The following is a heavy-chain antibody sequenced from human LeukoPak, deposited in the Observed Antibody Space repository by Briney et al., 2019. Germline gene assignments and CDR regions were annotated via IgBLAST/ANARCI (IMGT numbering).Heavy chain of an antibody. D-gene: IGHD5-12*01. CDR1: GFTFSSYS. CDR3: ARDTAGGYVNY. Sequence: GGSLRLSCAASGFTFSSYSMNWVRQAPGKGLEWVSYISSSSSTIYYAGSVKGRFTISRDNAKNSLYLQMNSLRAEDTAVYYCARDTAGGYVNYWGQGTLVTVSS. CDR2: ISSSSSTI. V-gene: IGHV3-48*01. J-gene: IGHJ4*02.